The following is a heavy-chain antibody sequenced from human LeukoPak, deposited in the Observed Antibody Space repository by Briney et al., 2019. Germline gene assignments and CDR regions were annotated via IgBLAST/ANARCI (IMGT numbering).Heavy chain of an antibody. J-gene: IGHJ5*01. CDR1: GASISSYY. D-gene: IGHD1-14*01. CDR2: VYSSGST. V-gene: IGHV4-4*07. CDR3: ARDPDGYNWFDS. Sequence: SETLSLTCTVSGASISSYYWSWIRQPAGKGLEWIGRVYSSGSTNYNPSLKSRVTMSEDTSKNQFSLKLRSVNAADTAVYYCARDPDGYNWFDSWGQGTQVTVST.